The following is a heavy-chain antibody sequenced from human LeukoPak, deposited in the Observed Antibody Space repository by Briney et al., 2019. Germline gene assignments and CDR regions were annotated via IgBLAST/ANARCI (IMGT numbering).Heavy chain of an antibody. Sequence: GGSLRLSCAASGFTFSSYGMHWVRQAPGKGLEWVAVISYDGSDKYYADSVKGRFTISRDNSKNTVYLQMNSLRGDDTAIYYCGQWPANNWGQGTLVTVSS. D-gene: IGHD6-19*01. V-gene: IGHV3-30*03. CDR3: GQWPANN. J-gene: IGHJ4*02. CDR2: ISYDGSDK. CDR1: GFTFSSYG.